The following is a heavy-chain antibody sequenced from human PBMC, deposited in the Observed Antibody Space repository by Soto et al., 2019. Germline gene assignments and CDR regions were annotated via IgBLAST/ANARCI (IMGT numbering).Heavy chain of an antibody. V-gene: IGHV3-21*06. CDR1: GFSFRKYS. D-gene: IGHD2-15*01. CDR3: ANFPSCSSSNRLYC. Sequence: GGSLRPSCAASGFSFRKYSMNWVRQAPGKGLEWVASINDRSNYIYYADSVKGRFTISRDNAINSLYLQMKSLRADDTVDYYCANFPSCSSSNRLYCWGRGTLVTVSS. CDR2: INDRSNYI. J-gene: IGHJ4*02.